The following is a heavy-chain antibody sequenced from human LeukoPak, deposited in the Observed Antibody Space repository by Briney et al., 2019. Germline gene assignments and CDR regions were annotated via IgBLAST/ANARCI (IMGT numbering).Heavy chain of an antibody. Sequence: PSETLSLTCTVSGYSISSGYYWGWIRQPPGKGLEWIGSIYHSGSTYYNPSLKSRVTISVDTSKNQFSLKLSSVTAADTAVYYCARLGSSGIDYWGQGTLVTVSS. CDR2: IYHSGST. CDR1: GYSISSGYY. CDR3: ARLGSSGIDY. D-gene: IGHD3-22*01. J-gene: IGHJ4*02. V-gene: IGHV4-38-2*02.